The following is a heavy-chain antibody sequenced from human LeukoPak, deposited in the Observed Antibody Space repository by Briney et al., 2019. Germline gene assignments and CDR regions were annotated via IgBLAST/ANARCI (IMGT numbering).Heavy chain of an antibody. CDR2: INPNSGGT. J-gene: IGHJ4*02. Sequence: ASVKVSCKASGYTFTGYYMHWARQAPGQGLEWMGRINPNSGGTNYAQKFQGRVAMTRDTSISTAYMELSRLRSDDTAVYYCARVATVTTADYWGQGTLVTVSS. CDR3: ARVATVTTADY. V-gene: IGHV1-2*06. D-gene: IGHD4-17*01. CDR1: GYTFTGYY.